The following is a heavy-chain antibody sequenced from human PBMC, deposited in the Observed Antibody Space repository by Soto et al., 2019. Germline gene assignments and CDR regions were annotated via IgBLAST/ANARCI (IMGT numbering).Heavy chain of an antibody. CDR1: GYTFTGYY. Sequence: QVQLVQSGAEVKKPGASVKFSCKASGYTFTGYYMHWVRQAPGQGLEWMGWINPNSGGTNYAQKFQGWVTMTRDTSISTAYMELSRLRSDDTAVYYCATSIAAAGNDAFDIWGQGTMVTVSS. D-gene: IGHD6-13*01. CDR3: ATSIAAAGNDAFDI. CDR2: INPNSGGT. V-gene: IGHV1-2*04. J-gene: IGHJ3*02.